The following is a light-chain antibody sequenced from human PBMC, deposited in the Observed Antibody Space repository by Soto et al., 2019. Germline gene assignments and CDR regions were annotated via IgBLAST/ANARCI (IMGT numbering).Light chain of an antibody. J-gene: IGLJ1*01. CDR2: EVS. CDR3: SSFSSSSTLYV. Sequence: QSVLTQPPSASGSPGQSVAISCTGTSSDVGGYNYVSWYQQHPGKAPKLMIFEVSNRPSGVSNRFSGSKSGNTASLTISGVQAEDEADYYCSSFSSSSTLYVFGTGTKVTVL. CDR1: SSDVGGYNY. V-gene: IGLV2-14*01.